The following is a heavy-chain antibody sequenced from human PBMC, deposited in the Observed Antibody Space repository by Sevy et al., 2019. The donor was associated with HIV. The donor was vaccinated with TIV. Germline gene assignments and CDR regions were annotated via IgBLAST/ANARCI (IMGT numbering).Heavy chain of an antibody. CDR1: GFTFSSYG. CDR3: AKIDFTGDLFDY. J-gene: IGHJ4*02. Sequence: GGSPRLSCAASGFTFSSYGMHWVRQAPGKGLEWVAFIRYDGSNKYYADSVKGRFTISRDNSKNTLYLQMNSLRAEDTAVYYCAKIDFTGDLFDYWGQGTLVTVSS. D-gene: IGHD7-27*01. V-gene: IGHV3-30*02. CDR2: IRYDGSNK.